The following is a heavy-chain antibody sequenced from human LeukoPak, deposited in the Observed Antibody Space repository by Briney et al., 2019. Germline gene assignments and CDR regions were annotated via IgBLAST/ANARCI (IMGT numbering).Heavy chain of an antibody. Sequence: PGGSLRLSCAASGFTFSSYWMTWVRQAPGKGLEWVANIKLDVSETYYVDSVRGRFTISRDNTKNSLYLQMDSLRAEDTAVYYCARGHSGSYAFDIWGQGTMVTVSS. CDR1: GFTFSSYW. D-gene: IGHD1-26*01. CDR2: IKLDVSET. CDR3: ARGHSGSYAFDI. V-gene: IGHV3-7*03. J-gene: IGHJ3*02.